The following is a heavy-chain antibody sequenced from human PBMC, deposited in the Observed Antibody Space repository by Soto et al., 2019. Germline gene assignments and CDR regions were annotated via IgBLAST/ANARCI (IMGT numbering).Heavy chain of an antibody. V-gene: IGHV3-23*01. CDR2: ISGSGYST. D-gene: IGHD3-9*01. CDR1: GFPFSSYA. CDR3: AKESYHDKTGYIPFDY. J-gene: IGHJ4*02. Sequence: GGSLRLSCAASGFPFSSYAVNWVRLPPGKGLEWVSTISGSGYSTYYADSVKGRFTISRDNSKNTLYLQMNSLRAEDTAIYYCAKESYHDKTGYIPFDYWGRGA.